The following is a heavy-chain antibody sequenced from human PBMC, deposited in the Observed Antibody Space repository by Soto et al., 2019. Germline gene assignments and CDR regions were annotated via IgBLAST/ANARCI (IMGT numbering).Heavy chain of an antibody. Sequence: GGSLRLSCAASGFTFSSYAMHWVRQAPGKGLEWVAVISYDGSNKYYADSVKGRFTISRDNSKNTLYLQMNSLRAEDTAVYYCARESGSQLGGYFDYWGQGTLVTVSS. J-gene: IGHJ4*02. CDR2: ISYDGSNK. CDR3: ARESGSQLGGYFDY. CDR1: GFTFSSYA. D-gene: IGHD1-26*01. V-gene: IGHV3-30-3*01.